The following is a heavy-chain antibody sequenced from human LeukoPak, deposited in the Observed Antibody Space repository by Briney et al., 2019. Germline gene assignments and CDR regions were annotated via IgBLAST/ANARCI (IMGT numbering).Heavy chain of an antibody. CDR3: ARDSSSGWFDAFDI. D-gene: IGHD6-19*01. CDR2: IWEDGSNI. V-gene: IGHV3-33*01. Sequence: GGSLRLSCAASGFTFSTYGMHWVRQAPGKGLECVAGIWEDGSNIYYADSVKGRFIISRDNSKNTLYLQMNSLRAEDTAVYYCARDSSSGWFDAFDIWGQGTMVTVS. CDR1: GFTFSTYG. J-gene: IGHJ3*02.